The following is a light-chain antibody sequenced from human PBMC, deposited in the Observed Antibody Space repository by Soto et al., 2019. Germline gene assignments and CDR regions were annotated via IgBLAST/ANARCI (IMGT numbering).Light chain of an antibody. CDR2: AAS. V-gene: IGKV3-20*01. Sequence: EIVLMQFPGTLSLSPGERATLSCRASQTMTRAYVAWYQQKPGQAPRLLIYAASYRATGISDKFSGSGSGTDFSLTISRLEPEDSAVYYCHQYHSPPQTFGQGTKVDIK. CDR3: HQYHSPPQT. CDR1: QTMTRAY. J-gene: IGKJ2*01.